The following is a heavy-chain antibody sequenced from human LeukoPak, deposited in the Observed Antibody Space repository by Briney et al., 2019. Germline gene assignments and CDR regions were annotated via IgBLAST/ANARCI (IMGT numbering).Heavy chain of an antibody. D-gene: IGHD3-3*01. CDR2: IYYSGST. Sequence: PSETLSLTCTVSGGSISSSSYYWGWIRQPPGKGLEWIGSIYYSGSTYYNPSLESRVTISVDTSKNQFSLKLSSVTAADTAVYYCASTITIFGVVMGLVYWGQGTLVTVSS. CDR3: ASTITIFGVVMGLVY. J-gene: IGHJ4*02. CDR1: GGSISSSSYY. V-gene: IGHV4-39*01.